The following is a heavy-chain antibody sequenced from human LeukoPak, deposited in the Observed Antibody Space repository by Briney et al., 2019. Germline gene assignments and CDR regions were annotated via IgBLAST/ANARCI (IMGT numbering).Heavy chain of an antibody. CDR1: GYTFTGYY. D-gene: IGHD3-22*01. J-gene: IGHJ4*02. CDR2: VNPNSGGT. Sequence: ASVKVSCKASGYTFTGYYMHWVRQAPGQGLEWMGWVNPNSGGTNYAQKFQGRVTMTRDTSISTAYMELSRLRSDDTAVYYCARETTMGDSSGYYSYWGQGTLVTVSS. V-gene: IGHV1-2*02. CDR3: ARETTMGDSSGYYSY.